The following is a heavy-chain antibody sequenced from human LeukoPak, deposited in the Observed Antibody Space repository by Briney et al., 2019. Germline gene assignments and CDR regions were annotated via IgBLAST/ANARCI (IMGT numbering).Heavy chain of an antibody. Sequence: SETLSLTCIVSGGSISSSIYYWAWVRQPPGKGLEWIGTVFYNGATQYSPSLRSRVTISIDTSTNQFSLKLTSVTAADTAVYYCAREFAPWGQGTLVTVSS. CDR2: VFYNGAT. V-gene: IGHV4-39*07. CDR3: AREFAP. CDR1: GGSISSSIYY. J-gene: IGHJ5*02.